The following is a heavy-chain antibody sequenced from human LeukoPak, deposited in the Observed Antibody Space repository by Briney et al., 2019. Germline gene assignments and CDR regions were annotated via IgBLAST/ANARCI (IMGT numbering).Heavy chain of an antibody. D-gene: IGHD3-22*01. J-gene: IGHJ4*02. CDR3: ARLFGIAVSGYYPDY. Sequence: GASVKVSCKASGYTFTSYGISWVRQAPGQGLEWMGWISAYNGNTNYAQKLQGRVTMTTDTSTSTAYTELRSLRSDDTAVYYCARLFGIAVSGYYPDYWGQGTLVTVSS. V-gene: IGHV1-18*01. CDR1: GYTFTSYG. CDR2: ISAYNGNT.